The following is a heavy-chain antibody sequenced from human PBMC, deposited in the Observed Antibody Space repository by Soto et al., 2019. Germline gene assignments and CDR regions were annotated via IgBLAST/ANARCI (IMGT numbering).Heavy chain of an antibody. CDR3: ARVFKPRTNKIAVAAGWFDP. Sequence: SEPLSLTCSVSGGSIRDYYWSWVRPPAGKALDWIGRIDTSGRTKYTPSLKSRVTISVDTSKNQFSLKLSSVTAADTAVYYCARVFKPRTNKIAVAAGWFDPWGQGTLVTVSS. CDR2: IDTSGRT. V-gene: IGHV4-4*07. D-gene: IGHD6-19*01. J-gene: IGHJ5*02. CDR1: GGSIRDYY.